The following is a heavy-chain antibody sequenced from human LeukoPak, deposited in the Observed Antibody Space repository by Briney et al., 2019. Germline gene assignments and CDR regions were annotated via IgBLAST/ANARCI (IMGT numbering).Heavy chain of an antibody. J-gene: IGHJ4*02. V-gene: IGHV1-2*02. Sequence: GASVKVSCKASAYTFTSYGISWVRQAPGQGLEWMGWINPNSGGTNYAQKFQGRVTMTRDTSISTAYMELSRLRSDDTAVYYCARGPGGATGVFDYWGQGTLVTVSS. CDR3: ARGPGGATGVFDY. CDR2: INPNSGGT. CDR1: AYTFTSYG. D-gene: IGHD1-26*01.